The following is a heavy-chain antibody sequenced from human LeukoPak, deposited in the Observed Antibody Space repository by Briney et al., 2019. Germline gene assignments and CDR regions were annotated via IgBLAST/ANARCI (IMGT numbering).Heavy chain of an antibody. D-gene: IGHD1-26*01. CDR1: GFTFSSFA. Sequence: GGSLRLSCAASGFTFSSFAMTWVRQAPGKGLEWVSGISGSAGDTYYAGSVKGRFAISRENAENSFFLQMNSLRAADAAVYYCGREGRGSSADAFDLWGQGTMVTVSS. CDR3: GREGRGSSADAFDL. V-gene: IGHV3-23*01. J-gene: IGHJ3*01. CDR2: ISGSAGDT.